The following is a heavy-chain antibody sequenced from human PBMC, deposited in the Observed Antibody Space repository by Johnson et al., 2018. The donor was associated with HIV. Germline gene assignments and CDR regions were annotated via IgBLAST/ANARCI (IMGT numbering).Heavy chain of an antibody. V-gene: IGHV3-30*03. CDR2: ISYDGSNK. CDR3: AALGQYAFDI. J-gene: IGHJ3*02. Sequence: QVQLVESGGGVVQPGRSLRLSCAASGFTFSSYGMHWVRQAPGKGLEWVAVISYDGSNKYYADSVKGRFTISRDNSKNTLYLQMNSLRAEDTAVDYCAALGQYAFDIWGQGTMVTVSS. CDR1: GFTFSSYG.